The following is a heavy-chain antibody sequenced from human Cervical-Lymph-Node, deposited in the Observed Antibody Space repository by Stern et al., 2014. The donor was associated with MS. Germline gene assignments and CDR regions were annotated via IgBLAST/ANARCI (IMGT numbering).Heavy chain of an antibody. J-gene: IGHJ4*02. CDR3: ARVTAMVAEGYFDY. CDR1: GYTFTSYY. Sequence: QVQLLQPGAEMKKPGASVKVSCRASGYTFTSYYIHWVRQAPGQGLEWMGIINPSAGTTSYAQRFQGRVTMTRDTSTSTFYMELNSLRSEDTAFYYCARVTAMVAEGYFDYWGQGTLVTVSS. D-gene: IGHD2-21*02. V-gene: IGHV1-46*01. CDR2: INPSAGTT.